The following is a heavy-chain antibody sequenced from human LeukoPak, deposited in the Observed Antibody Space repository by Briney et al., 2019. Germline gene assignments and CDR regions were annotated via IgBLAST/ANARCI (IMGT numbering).Heavy chain of an antibody. CDR3: ASRNPYCSGGSCYTYYYYYYMDV. D-gene: IGHD2-15*01. CDR2: IYHSGST. CDR1: GYSISSGYY. Sequence: SETLSLTCAVSGYSISSGYYWGWIRQPPGKGLEWIGSIYHSGSTYYNPSLKSRVTISVDTSKNQFSLKLSSVTAADTAVYYCASRNPYCSGGSCYTYYYYYYMDVWGKGTTVTVSS. V-gene: IGHV4-38-2*01. J-gene: IGHJ6*03.